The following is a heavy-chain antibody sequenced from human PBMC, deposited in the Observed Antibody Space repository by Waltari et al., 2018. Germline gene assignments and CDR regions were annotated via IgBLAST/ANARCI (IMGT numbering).Heavy chain of an antibody. V-gene: IGHV3-53*01. J-gene: IGHJ4*02. CDR3: ARVGQQLPGY. CDR2: IYSGGST. D-gene: IGHD6-13*01. CDR1: GFTVSSNY. Sequence: EVQLVESGGGLIQPGGSLRLSCAASGFTVSSNYMSWVRQDPGKGLEWVSVIYSGGSTYYADSVKGRYTISRDNSKSTLYLQMNSLGAEDTALYYCARVGQQLPGYWGQGTLVTVSS.